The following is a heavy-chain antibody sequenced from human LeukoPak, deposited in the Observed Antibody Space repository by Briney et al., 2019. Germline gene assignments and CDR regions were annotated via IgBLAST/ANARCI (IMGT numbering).Heavy chain of an antibody. CDR3: AREPRGGYSSSWFDS. D-gene: IGHD6-13*01. CDR1: GGSISSYD. J-gene: IGHJ5*01. CDR2: IYYSGSN. Sequence: SETLSLTCTVSGGSISSYDWRWIRQPPGKGLEWIGYIYYSGSNNYNPSLKRRVTISVETSKNQFSLELSCVTAAETAVYYCAREPRGGYSSSWFDSWGPGALGTVSS. V-gene: IGHV4-59*01.